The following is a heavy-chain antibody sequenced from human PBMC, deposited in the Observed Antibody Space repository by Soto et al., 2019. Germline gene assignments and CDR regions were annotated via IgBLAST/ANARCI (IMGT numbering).Heavy chain of an antibody. J-gene: IGHJ3*02. D-gene: IGHD3-22*01. CDR1: GFTFSSYA. Sequence: PGGSLRLSCAASGFTFSSYAMSWVRQAPGKGLEWVSAISGSGGSTYYADSVKGRFTISRDNSKNTLYLQMNSLRAEDTAVYYCAKDQFPYDSSGYYSGDAFDIWGQGTMVTVSS. CDR2: ISGSGGST. CDR3: AKDQFPYDSSGYYSGDAFDI. V-gene: IGHV3-23*01.